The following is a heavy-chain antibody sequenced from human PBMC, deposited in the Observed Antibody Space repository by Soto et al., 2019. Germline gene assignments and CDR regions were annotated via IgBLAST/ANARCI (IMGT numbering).Heavy chain of an antibody. CDR3: ARGWGYGDLSYWYFDL. V-gene: IGHV4-30-4*01. J-gene: IGHJ2*01. Sequence: QVQLQESGPGLVKPSQTLSLTCTVSGGSISSGDYYWSWIRQPPGKGLEWIGYIYYSGSTYYNPSLKSRVTISVDTSKNQFSLKLSSVTAADTAVYYCARGWGYGDLSYWYFDLWGRGTLVTVSS. CDR2: IYYSGST. CDR1: GGSISSGDYY. D-gene: IGHD4-17*01.